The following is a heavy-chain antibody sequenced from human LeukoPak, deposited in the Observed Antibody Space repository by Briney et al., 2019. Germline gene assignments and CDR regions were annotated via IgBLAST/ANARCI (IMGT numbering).Heavy chain of an antibody. Sequence: GGSLRLSCAASGFTFSSYAMSWVRQAPGKGLEWVSAISGSGGSTYYADSVKGRFTISRDNSKNTLYLQMNRLRDEDTAVYYCARGNYYDTPRDYWGQGTLVTVSS. J-gene: IGHJ4*02. CDR3: ARGNYYDTPRDY. CDR1: GFTFSSYA. D-gene: IGHD3-22*01. CDR2: ISGSGGST. V-gene: IGHV3-23*01.